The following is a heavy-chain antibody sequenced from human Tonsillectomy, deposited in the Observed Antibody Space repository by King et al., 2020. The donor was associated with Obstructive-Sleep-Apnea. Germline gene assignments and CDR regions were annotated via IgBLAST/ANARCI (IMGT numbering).Heavy chain of an antibody. D-gene: IGHD6-13*01. CDR3: ARAISPPILQSSSHFDH. V-gene: IGHV1-18*01. Sequence: QLVQSGPEVKKPGASVKVSCKTSGYTFSTFGIVWVRQAPGQGLEWMGWISGYNGNTDYAQKFQGRVSMTTDTSTSTSYMDLRSLRSDDTAIYYCARAISPPILQSSSHFDHWGQGTLVTVSS. CDR1: GYTFSTFG. J-gene: IGHJ4*02. CDR2: ISGYNGNT.